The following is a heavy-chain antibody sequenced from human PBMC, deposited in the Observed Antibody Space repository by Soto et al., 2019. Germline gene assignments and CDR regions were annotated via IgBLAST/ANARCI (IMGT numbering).Heavy chain of an antibody. J-gene: IGHJ2*01. D-gene: IGHD2-15*01. CDR3: ARVGGYCSGGSCYSSWYFDL. CDR2: IKQDGSEK. Sequence: GGSLRLSCAASGFTFSSYWMSWVRQAPGKGLEWVANIKQDGSEKYYVDSVKGRFTISRDNAKNSLYLQMNSLRAEDTAVYYCARVGGYCSGGSCYSSWYFDLWGRGTLVTVSS. CDR1: GFTFSSYW. V-gene: IGHV3-7*01.